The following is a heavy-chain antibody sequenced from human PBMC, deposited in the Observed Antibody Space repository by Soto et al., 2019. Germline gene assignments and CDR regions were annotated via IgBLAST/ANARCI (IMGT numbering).Heavy chain of an antibody. CDR2: ISSSGSTI. D-gene: IGHD3-3*01. CDR1: GFTFSDYY. CDR3: ARAAPGYYDFWSGYPWYYYGMDV. J-gene: IGHJ6*02. V-gene: IGHV3-11*01. Sequence: VGSLRLSCAASGFTFSDYYMSWIRQAPGKGLEWVPYISSSGSTIYYADSVKGRFTISRDNAKNSLYLQMNSLRAEDTAVYYCARAAPGYYDFWSGYPWYYYGMDVWGQGTTVTVSS.